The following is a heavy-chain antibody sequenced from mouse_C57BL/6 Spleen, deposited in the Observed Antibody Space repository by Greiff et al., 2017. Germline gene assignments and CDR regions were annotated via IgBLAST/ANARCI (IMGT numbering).Heavy chain of an antibody. CDR3: ARPYSNPFDY. D-gene: IGHD2-5*01. Sequence: QVQLQQPGAELVRPGTSVKLSCKASGYTFTSYWMHWVKQRPGQGLEWIGWIDPSDSYTNYNQKFKGKATLTVDTSSSTAYMQLSSLTSEDSAVYYCARPYSNPFDYWGQGTTLTVSS. J-gene: IGHJ2*01. V-gene: IGHV1-59*01. CDR2: IDPSDSYT. CDR1: GYTFTSYW.